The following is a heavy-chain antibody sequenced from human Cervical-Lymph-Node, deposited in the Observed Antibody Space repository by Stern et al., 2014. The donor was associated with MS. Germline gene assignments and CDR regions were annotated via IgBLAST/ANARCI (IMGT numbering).Heavy chain of an antibody. Sequence: QLVQSGGGLVQPGRSLRLSCVGSGFTFDDYDMHWVRQAPGKGLEWVSTISWSSGSIGYADSVKGRFTTSRDNAKNSLYLQMNSLKPEDTALYYCAKDVRVYSSGWFSGMDVWGQGTTVTVSS. CDR3: AKDVRVYSSGWFSGMDV. D-gene: IGHD6-19*01. J-gene: IGHJ6*02. CDR1: GFTFDDYD. V-gene: IGHV3-9*01. CDR2: ISWSSGSI.